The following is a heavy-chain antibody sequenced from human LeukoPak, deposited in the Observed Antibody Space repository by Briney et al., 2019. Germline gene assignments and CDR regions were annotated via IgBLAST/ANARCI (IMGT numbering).Heavy chain of an antibody. D-gene: IGHD6-13*01. CDR3: ASGRELKGIAAVGG. J-gene: IGHJ4*02. CDR1: GYTISDYF. V-gene: IGHV1-8*02. Sequence: ASVRVSCKASGYTISDYFMHWVRQATGQGLEWMGWMNPNSGNTGYAQKFQGRVTMTRNTSISTAYMELSSLRSEDTAVYYCASGRELKGIAAVGGWGQGTLVTVSS. CDR2: MNPNSGNT.